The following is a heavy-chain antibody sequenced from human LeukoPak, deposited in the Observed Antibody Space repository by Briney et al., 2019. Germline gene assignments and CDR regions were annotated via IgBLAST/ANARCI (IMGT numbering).Heavy chain of an antibody. Sequence: GGSLRLSCAASGFTFSGYWMHWVRRAPGKGLVWVSRINSDGSSTSYADSVKGRFTISRDNSKSTAFLHMNSLRVEDTAIYYCAKRDVSDSSTYSPLFACWGQGTLVTVSS. D-gene: IGHD2/OR15-2a*01. CDR2: INSDGSST. CDR1: GFTFSGYW. V-gene: IGHV3-74*01. J-gene: IGHJ4*02. CDR3: AKRDVSDSSTYSPLFAC.